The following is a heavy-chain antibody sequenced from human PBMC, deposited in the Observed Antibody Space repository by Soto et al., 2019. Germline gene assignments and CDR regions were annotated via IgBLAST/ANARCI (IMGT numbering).Heavy chain of an antibody. Sequence: PSETLSLTCAVSSGSISSSNWWSWVRQPPGKGLEWIGEIYHSGSTNYNPSLKSRVTISVDKSKNQFSLKLSSVTAADTAVYYWARVTIFGVVTPYYYYMDVWGKGTTVTVSS. J-gene: IGHJ6*03. CDR2: IYHSGST. V-gene: IGHV4-4*02. D-gene: IGHD3-3*01. CDR1: SGSISSSNW. CDR3: ARVTIFGVVTPYYYYMDV.